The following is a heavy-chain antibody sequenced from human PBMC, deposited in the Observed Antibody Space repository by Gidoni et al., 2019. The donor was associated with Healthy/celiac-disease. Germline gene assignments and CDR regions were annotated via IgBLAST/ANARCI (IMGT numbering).Heavy chain of an antibody. CDR2: IKRKTDGGTT. J-gene: IGHJ6*02. CDR3: TTLLESMVRGVIPDYYYYGMDV. D-gene: IGHD3-10*01. V-gene: IGHV3-15*07. Sequence: EVQLVESGGGLVKPGGSLRLSCAASGFTFSNAWMNWVRQAPGKGLEWVGRIKRKTDGGTTDYEAPVKGRFTISRDDSKNTLYLQMNSLKTEDTAVYYCTTLLESMVRGVIPDYYYYGMDVWGQGTTVTVSS. CDR1: GFTFSNAW.